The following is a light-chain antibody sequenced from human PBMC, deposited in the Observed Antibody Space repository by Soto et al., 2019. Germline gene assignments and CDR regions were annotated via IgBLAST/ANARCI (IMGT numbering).Light chain of an antibody. Sequence: QSALTQPASVSGSPGQSITISCTGTSSDVGSYNLVSWYQQHPGKAPKLMIYEGSKRPSGVSNRFSGSKSGNTASLTISGLQAEDEADYYCSSYRSSNNLVFGGGTKLTVL. CDR2: EGS. CDR1: SSDVGSYNL. V-gene: IGLV2-14*02. CDR3: SSYRSSNNLV. J-gene: IGLJ2*01.